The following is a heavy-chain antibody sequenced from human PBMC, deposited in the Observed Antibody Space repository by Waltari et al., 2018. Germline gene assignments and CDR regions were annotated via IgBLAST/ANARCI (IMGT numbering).Heavy chain of an antibody. V-gene: IGHV4-61*02. J-gene: IGHJ6*02. Sequence: QVQLQESGPGLVKPSQTLSLTCTVSGGSISSGSYYWSWIRQPAGKGLEWIGRIYTSGSTNYNPSLKSRVTISVDTSKNQCSLKLSSVTAADTAVYYCASALWFGESDYYGMDVWGQGTTVTVSS. CDR3: ASALWFGESDYYGMDV. D-gene: IGHD3-10*01. CDR2: IYTSGST. CDR1: GGSISSGSYY.